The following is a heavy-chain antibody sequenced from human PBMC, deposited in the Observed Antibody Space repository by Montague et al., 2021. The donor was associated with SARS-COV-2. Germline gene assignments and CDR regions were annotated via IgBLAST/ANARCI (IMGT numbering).Heavy chain of an antibody. D-gene: IGHD5-12*01. J-gene: IGHJ4*02. CDR1: GFTFSNYW. Sequence: SLRLSCAASGFTFSNYWMHWVRQAPGKGLVWVSRINSDGSSTTYADSVKGRFTISRDNAKNTVYLQMNSLRAEDSAVYYCASDSRYSGYETDDWGQGTLVTVSS. CDR2: INSDGSST. V-gene: IGHV3-74*01. CDR3: ASDSRYSGYETDD.